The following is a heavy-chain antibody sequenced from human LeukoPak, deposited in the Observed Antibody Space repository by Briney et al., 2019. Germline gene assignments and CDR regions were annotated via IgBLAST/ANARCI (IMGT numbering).Heavy chain of an antibody. CDR1: GGSFSGYY. Sequence: SETLSLTCAVYGGSFSGYYWSWIRQPPGKGVEWIGEINHSGSTNYNPSLKSRVTISVDTSKNQFSLKLSSVTAADTAVYYCARLGTLTMATDYWGQGTLVTVSS. V-gene: IGHV4-34*01. CDR2: INHSGST. D-gene: IGHD1-1*01. J-gene: IGHJ4*02. CDR3: ARLGTLTMATDY.